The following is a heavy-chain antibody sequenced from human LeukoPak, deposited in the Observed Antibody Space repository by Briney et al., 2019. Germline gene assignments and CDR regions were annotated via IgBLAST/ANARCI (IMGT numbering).Heavy chain of an antibody. CDR3: ARVKAVAGTYFDY. V-gene: IGHV3-21*01. D-gene: IGHD6-19*01. CDR2: ISSSSSSYI. Sequence: GGSLRLSCAASGFTFSSYSMNWVRQAPGKGLEWVSSISSSSSSYIYYADSVKGRFTISRDNAKNSLYLQMNSLRAEDTAVYYCARVKAVAGTYFDYWGQGTLVTVSS. J-gene: IGHJ4*02. CDR1: GFTFSSYS.